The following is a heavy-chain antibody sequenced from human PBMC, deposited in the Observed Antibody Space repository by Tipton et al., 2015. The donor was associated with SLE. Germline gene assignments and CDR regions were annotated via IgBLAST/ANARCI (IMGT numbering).Heavy chain of an antibody. CDR2: IFYTGST. D-gene: IGHD3/OR15-3a*01. V-gene: IGHV4-39*07. CDR1: GGSITSSSYF. Sequence: TLSLTCTVSGGSITSSSYFWGWIRQPPGKGLEWIGTIFYTGSTYYNPSLRSRVTMSADTSKNQFSLRLTSVTAADTAVYYCARAPGLDRDYYYYYYMDVWGKGTTVTVSS. CDR3: ARAPGLDRDYYYYYYMDV. J-gene: IGHJ6*03.